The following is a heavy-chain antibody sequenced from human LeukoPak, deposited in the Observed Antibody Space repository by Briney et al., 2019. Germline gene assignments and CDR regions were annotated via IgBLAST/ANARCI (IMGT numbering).Heavy chain of an antibody. V-gene: IGHV4-61*08. CDR2: IYYSGST. CDR1: GGSVSSSGSY. J-gene: IGHJ5*02. Sequence: SETLSLTCTVSGGSVSSSGSYWSWIRQPPGKGLEWFAYIYYSGSTTYNPSLKSRVIMSVDTSKNQFSLRLSSVTAADTAVYYCARSNSFYYDSWGQGTLVTVSS. D-gene: IGHD3-16*01. CDR3: ARSNSFYYDS.